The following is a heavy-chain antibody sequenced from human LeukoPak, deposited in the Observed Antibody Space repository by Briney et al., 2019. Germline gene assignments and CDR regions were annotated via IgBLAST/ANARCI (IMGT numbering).Heavy chain of an antibody. CDR2: ISNDGGIE. V-gene: IGHV3-30-3*01. CDR3: AREFVVVTALDY. D-gene: IGHD2-21*02. Sequence: GGSLRLSCAASGFTFSNYPMHWVRQGPGKGLEWVALISNDGGIEYYADSVKGRFTISRDNSKNTLYLQMNSVTGEDTAVYYCAREFVVVTALDYWGQGTLVTVSS. CDR1: GFTFSNYP. J-gene: IGHJ4*02.